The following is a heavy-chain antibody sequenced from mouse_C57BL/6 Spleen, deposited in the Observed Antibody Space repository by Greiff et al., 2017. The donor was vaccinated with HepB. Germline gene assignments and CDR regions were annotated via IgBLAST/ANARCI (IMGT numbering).Heavy chain of an antibody. V-gene: IGHV1-59*01. CDR2: IDPSDSYT. Sequence: VQLQQPGAELVRPGTSVKLSCKASGYTFTSYWMHWVKQRPGQGLEWIGVIDPSDSYTNYNQKFKGKATLTVDTSSSTAYMQLSSLTSEDSAVYYCARGGPITTVVEDYWGQGTSVTVSS. CDR1: GYTFTSYW. D-gene: IGHD1-1*01. CDR3: ARGGPITTVVEDY. J-gene: IGHJ4*01.